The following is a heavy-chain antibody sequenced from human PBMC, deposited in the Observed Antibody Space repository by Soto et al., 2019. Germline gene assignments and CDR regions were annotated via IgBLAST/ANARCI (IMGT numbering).Heavy chain of an antibody. CDR1: GFSLSTSGMG. D-gene: IGHD5-12*01. J-gene: IGHJ4*02. V-gene: IGHV2-5*02. Sequence: QITLKESGPTLVKPTQTLTLTCTFFGFSLSTSGMGVGWIRQPPGKALECLALIYWDDDKRYSPSLESRLTISKDTSKNQVVLIMTNMDPVDTATYYCARLVAPRVADYWGQGTLVTVSS. CDR2: IYWDDDK. CDR3: ARLVAPRVADY.